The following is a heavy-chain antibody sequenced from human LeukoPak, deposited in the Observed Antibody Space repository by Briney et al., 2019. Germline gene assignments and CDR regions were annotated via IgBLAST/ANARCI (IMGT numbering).Heavy chain of an antibody. CDR1: GYTFTNYD. J-gene: IGHJ6*02. D-gene: IGHD7-27*01. CDR3: ARNWGYDYYYYGMDV. CDR2: MNPNNGKT. Sequence: ASVKVSCKASGYTFTNYDINWVRQATGQGLEWMGWMNPNNGKTGYAQKFQGRVTITADESTSTAYMELSSLRSEDTAVYYCARNWGYDYYYYGMDVWGQGTTVTVSS. V-gene: IGHV1-8*01.